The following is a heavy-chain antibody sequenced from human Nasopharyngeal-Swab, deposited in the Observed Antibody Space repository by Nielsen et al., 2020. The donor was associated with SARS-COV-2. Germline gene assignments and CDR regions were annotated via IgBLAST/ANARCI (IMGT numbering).Heavy chain of an antibody. CDR2: IDFDGSNT. D-gene: IGHD1-26*01. J-gene: IGHJ3*02. CDR3: AREVRGSYWPAFDI. CDR1: EFTLRNHW. V-gene: IGHV3-74*01. Sequence: GESLKISCTPSEFTLRNHWMHWVRLTPGKGLVWVSGIDFDGSNTFYADSVKGRFTISRDNAKNSLYLQMNSLRAEDTAVYYCAREVRGSYWPAFDIWGQGTMVTVSS.